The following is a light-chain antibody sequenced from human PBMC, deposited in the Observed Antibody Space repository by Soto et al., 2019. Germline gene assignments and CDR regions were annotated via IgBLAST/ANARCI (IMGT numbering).Light chain of an antibody. CDR2: SNN. J-gene: IGLJ2*01. CDR3: AAWYDSLNGVV. V-gene: IGLV1-44*01. Sequence: QAVVTQPPSASGTPGQRVTISCSGSSSNIGSNTVNWYQQLPGTAPKLLIYSNNQRPSGVPDRFSGSKSGTSASLAISGLQTEDEAEYYCAAWYDSLNGVVFGGGTKLTVL. CDR1: SSNIGSNT.